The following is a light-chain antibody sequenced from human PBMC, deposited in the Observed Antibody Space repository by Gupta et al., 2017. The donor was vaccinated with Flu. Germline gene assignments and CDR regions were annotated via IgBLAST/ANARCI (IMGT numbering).Light chain of an antibody. CDR3: QQANRFPCT. CDR1: QGISSC. J-gene: IGKJ1*01. V-gene: IGKV1-12*01. Sequence: DVQMTQSPSSVSASVGDRVTITCRASQGISSCLAWYQQKPGQAPKLLIYAASSLQSGVPSRFRGSGSGTDFTFTISSLQPEDFATYYCQQANRFPCTFGKGTKVEIK. CDR2: AAS.